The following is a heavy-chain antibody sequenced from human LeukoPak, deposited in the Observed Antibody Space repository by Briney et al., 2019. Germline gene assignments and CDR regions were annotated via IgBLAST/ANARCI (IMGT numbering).Heavy chain of an antibody. V-gene: IGHV3-23*01. CDR2: ISGGGVST. J-gene: IGHJ4*02. CDR3: ARRGAYHDY. CDR1: GFTFDDYA. Sequence: GGSLRLSCAASGFTFDDYAMHWVRQAPGKGLEWVSAISGGGVSTYYADSVKGRFTISRDNSKNTLYLQMNSLRAEDTAVYYCARRGAYHDYWGQGTLVTVSS.